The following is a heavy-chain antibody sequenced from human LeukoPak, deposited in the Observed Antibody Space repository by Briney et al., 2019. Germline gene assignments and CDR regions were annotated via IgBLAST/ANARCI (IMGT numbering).Heavy chain of an antibody. CDR1: GYTFTGYY. Sequence: GASVKVSCKASGYTFTGYYMHWVRQAPGQGLEWMGWINPNSGGTNYAQKFQGRVTMTRDTSISTAYMELSRLRSDDTAVYYCAREGIYDNSAQSDYWGQGTLVTVSS. CDR3: AREGIYDNSAQSDY. D-gene: IGHD3-22*01. J-gene: IGHJ4*02. CDR2: INPNSGGT. V-gene: IGHV1-2*02.